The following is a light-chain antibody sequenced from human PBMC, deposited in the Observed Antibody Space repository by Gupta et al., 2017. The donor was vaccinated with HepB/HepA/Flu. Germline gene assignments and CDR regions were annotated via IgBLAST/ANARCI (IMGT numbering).Light chain of an antibody. CDR1: TSNIGSNY. J-gene: IGLJ3*02. Sequence: QSVLTQPPSASGTPGQRVTLFCLESTSNIGSNYVYWYQQLPGTAPKLLIYRNNQRPSGVPDRFSGSKSGTSASLAISGLRSEDEADYYCAAWDDSLSGWVFGGGTKLTVL. CDR3: AAWDDSLSGWV. V-gene: IGLV1-47*01. CDR2: RNN.